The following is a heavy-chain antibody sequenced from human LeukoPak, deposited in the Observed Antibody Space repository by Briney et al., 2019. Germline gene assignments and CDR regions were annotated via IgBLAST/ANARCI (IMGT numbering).Heavy chain of an antibody. CDR3: ARAMIVVVMNYGMDV. J-gene: IGHJ6*02. Sequence: GGSLRLSCAASGFTFSSYSMNWVRQAPGKGLEWVSSISSSSSYIYYADSVKGRFTISRDNAKNSLYLQMNSLRAEDTAVYYCARAMIVVVMNYGMDVWGQGTTVTVSS. D-gene: IGHD3-22*01. CDR1: GFTFSSYS. V-gene: IGHV3-21*01. CDR2: ISSSSSYI.